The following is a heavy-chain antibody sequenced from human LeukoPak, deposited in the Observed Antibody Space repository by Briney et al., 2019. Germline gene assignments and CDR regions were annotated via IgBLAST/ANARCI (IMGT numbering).Heavy chain of an antibody. CDR3: ARGGLNQYDSSGYYSIDY. CDR2: ISSSSSYI. D-gene: IGHD3-22*01. J-gene: IGHJ4*02. CDR1: GFTFSSYS. Sequence: GGSLRLSCAASGFTFSSYSMNWVRQAPGKGLEWVSSISSSSSYIYYADSVKGRFTISRDNAKNSLYLQMNSLRAEDTAVYYCARGGLNQYDSSGYYSIDYWGQGTLVTVSS. V-gene: IGHV3-21*01.